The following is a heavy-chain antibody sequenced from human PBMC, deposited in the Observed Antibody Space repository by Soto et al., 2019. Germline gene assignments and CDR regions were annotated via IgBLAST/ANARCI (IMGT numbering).Heavy chain of an antibody. CDR3: ARAGFSFKRQLGYYYYYGMDV. Sequence: ASVKVSCKASGYTFTSYYMHWVRQAPGQGLEWMGIINPIGGTANYAQKFQGRVTITADESTSTAYMELSSLRSEDTAVYYCARAGFSFKRQLGYYYYYGMDVWGQGTTVTVSS. V-gene: IGHV1-46*01. D-gene: IGHD6-6*01. CDR1: GYTFTSYY. CDR2: INPIGGTA. J-gene: IGHJ6*02.